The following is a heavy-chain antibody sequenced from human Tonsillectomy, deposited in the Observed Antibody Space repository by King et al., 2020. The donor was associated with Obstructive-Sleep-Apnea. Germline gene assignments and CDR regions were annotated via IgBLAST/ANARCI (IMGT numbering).Heavy chain of an antibody. Sequence: QLQESGPGLVKPSETLSLTCTVSGGSISSYYWSWIRQPPGKGLEWIGYINYSGSTNYNPSLKSRVTISVDTSKNQFSLKLSSVTAADTAVYYCASKPCGGDCYSSWYFDLWGRGTRVIVSP. CDR2: INYSGST. J-gene: IGHJ2*01. CDR3: ASKPCGGDCYSSWYFDL. V-gene: IGHV4-59*01. D-gene: IGHD2-21*02. CDR1: GGSISSYY.